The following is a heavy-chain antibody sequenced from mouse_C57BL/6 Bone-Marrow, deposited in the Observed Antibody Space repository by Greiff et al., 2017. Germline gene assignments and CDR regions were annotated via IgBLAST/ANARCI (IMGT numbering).Heavy chain of an antibody. J-gene: IGHJ2*01. CDR2: IYPGDGDT. CDR3: AREEGYYYGSSFDY. V-gene: IGHV1-82*01. Sequence: QVQLQQSGPELVKPGASVKISCKASGYAFSSSWMNWVKQRPGKGLEWIGRIYPGDGDTNYNGKFKGKATLTADKSSSTAYMQLSSLTSEDSAVYVCAREEGYYYGSSFDYWGQGTTLTVSS. D-gene: IGHD1-1*01. CDR1: GYAFSSSW.